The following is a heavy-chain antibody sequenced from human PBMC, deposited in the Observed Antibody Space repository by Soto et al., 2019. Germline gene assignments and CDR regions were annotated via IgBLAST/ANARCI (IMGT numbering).Heavy chain of an antibody. J-gene: IGHJ4*02. CDR1: GGSLSSGGYY. CDR3: ARGNAWRVHLGY. Sequence: SVTLSLTGTVSGGSLSSGGYYWSWIRQRPGTALEWIGQIYYSGSTYYNPSLKSRCTISLDTSKNQFSLWLSSVTAADTALYYCARGNAWRVHLGYWRQGTLVAVSS. D-gene: IGHD3-10*01. CDR2: IYYSGST. V-gene: IGHV4-31*03.